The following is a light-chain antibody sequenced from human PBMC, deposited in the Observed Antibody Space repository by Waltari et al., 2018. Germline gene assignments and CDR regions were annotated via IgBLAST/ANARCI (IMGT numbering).Light chain of an antibody. CDR2: AAS. V-gene: IGKV1-39*01. J-gene: IGKJ1*01. Sequence: DIQMTQSPSSLSASIGDRVTITCRASQSITNYLSWYRQEPGKAPKLLIYAASSLQSGVPSRFRGGGSGTDFTLTISSLQPEDFATYYCQRSYSSPLTFGQGTKVEIK. CDR3: QRSYSSPLT. CDR1: QSITNY.